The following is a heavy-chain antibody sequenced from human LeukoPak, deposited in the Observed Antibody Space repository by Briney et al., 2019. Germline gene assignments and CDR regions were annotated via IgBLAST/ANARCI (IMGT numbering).Heavy chain of an antibody. D-gene: IGHD5-12*01. CDR2: IYYSGSP. Sequence: SETLSLPCPGSGHPVSNSHYYWSWNRQPPGKGLEWIGYIYYSGSPNYNSSLKSRVTISVDRSKNQFKNKCSLRLSSVTAADTAVYYCARVAREVAPKVPPTWGQGILVTVSS. V-gene: IGHV4-61*01. J-gene: IGHJ5*02. CDR1: GHPVSNSHYY. CDR3: ARVAREVAPKVPPT.